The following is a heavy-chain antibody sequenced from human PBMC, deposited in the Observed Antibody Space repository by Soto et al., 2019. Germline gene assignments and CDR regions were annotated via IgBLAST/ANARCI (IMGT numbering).Heavy chain of an antibody. J-gene: IGHJ4*02. D-gene: IGHD6-13*01. Sequence: ASVKVSCKASGYTFTSYAMHWVRQAPGQRLEWMGWINAGNGNTKYSQKFQGRVTITRDTSASTAYMELSSLRSEDTAVYYCAGGSSSWYSYFDYWGQGTLVTVSS. CDR2: INAGNGNT. CDR1: GYTFTSYA. CDR3: AGGSSSWYSYFDY. V-gene: IGHV1-3*01.